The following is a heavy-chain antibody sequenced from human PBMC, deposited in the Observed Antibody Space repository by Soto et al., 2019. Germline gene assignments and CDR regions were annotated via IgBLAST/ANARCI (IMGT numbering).Heavy chain of an antibody. J-gene: IGHJ6*02. Sequence: QVQLVESGGGVVQPGRSLRLSCAASGFTFSSYAMHWVLQAPGKGLEWVAVISYDGSNKYYADSVKGRFTISRDNSKNTLYLQMNSLRAEDTAVYYCARGPYVLRFLEWSMDVWGQGTTVTVSS. CDR3: ARGPYVLRFLEWSMDV. V-gene: IGHV3-30-3*01. CDR1: GFTFSSYA. CDR2: ISYDGSNK. D-gene: IGHD3-3*01.